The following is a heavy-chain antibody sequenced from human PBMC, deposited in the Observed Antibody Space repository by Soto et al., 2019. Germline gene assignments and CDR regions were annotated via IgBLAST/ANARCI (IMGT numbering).Heavy chain of an antibody. CDR1: GYTFTRYG. CDR2: ISGYNGDT. V-gene: IGHV1-18*01. Sequence: QGHRVQSGAEVKKPGASVKVSYKASGYTFTRYGISWVRQAPGQGLEWMGWISGYNGDTNYAQNPQDRVTMTIDTSTNTAYMELRSLTSDDTAVYYCAKNGQPPYYYYGLDVWGQGTTVTVSS. D-gene: IGHD2-8*01. CDR3: AKNGQPPYYYYGLDV. J-gene: IGHJ6*02.